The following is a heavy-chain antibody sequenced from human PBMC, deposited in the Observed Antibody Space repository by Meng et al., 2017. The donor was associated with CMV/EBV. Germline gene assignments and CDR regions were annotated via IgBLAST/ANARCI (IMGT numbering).Heavy chain of an antibody. D-gene: IGHD1-7*01. CDR1: GFTFSSYA. CDR3: ARATPRITGTTGFDP. V-gene: IGHV3-30-3*01. CDR2: ISYDGSNK. J-gene: IGHJ5*02. Sequence: GESLKISCAASGFTFSSYAMHWVRPAPGKGLEWVAVISYDGSNKYYADSVKGRFTISRDNSKNTLYLQMNSLRAEDTAVYYCARATPRITGTTGFDPWGQGTLVTVSS.